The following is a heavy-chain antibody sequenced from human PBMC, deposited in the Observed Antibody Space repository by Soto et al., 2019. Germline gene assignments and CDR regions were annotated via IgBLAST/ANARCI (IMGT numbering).Heavy chain of an antibody. CDR1: GFTFSSYA. V-gene: IGHV3-30-3*01. J-gene: IGHJ4*02. CDR3: AREIIKGLGMATIGYFDY. Sequence: QVQLVESGGGVVQPGRSLRLSCAASGFTFSSYAMHWVRQAPGKGLEWVAVISYDGSNKYYADSVKGRFTISRDNSKNTLYLQMNSLRAEDTAVYYCAREIIKGLGMATIGYFDYWGRGTLVTVSS. CDR2: ISYDGSNK. D-gene: IGHD5-12*01.